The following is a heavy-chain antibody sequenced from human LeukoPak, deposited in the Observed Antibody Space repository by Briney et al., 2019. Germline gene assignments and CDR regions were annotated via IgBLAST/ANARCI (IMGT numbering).Heavy chain of an antibody. Sequence: GGSLRLSCAASGFTFSSYGMHWVRQAPGKGLEWVAVIWYDGSNKYYADSVKGRFTISRDNSKNTLYLQMNSLRAEDTAVYYCARGDSAIAVAGYYYYGMDVWGQGTTVTVSS. CDR3: ARGDSAIAVAGYYYYGMDV. J-gene: IGHJ6*02. V-gene: IGHV3-33*01. CDR2: IWYDGSNK. CDR1: GFTFSSYG. D-gene: IGHD6-19*01.